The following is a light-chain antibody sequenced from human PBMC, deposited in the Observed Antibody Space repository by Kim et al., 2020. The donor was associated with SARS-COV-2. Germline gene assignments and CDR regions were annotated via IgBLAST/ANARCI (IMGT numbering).Light chain of an antibody. CDR1: RSDIGSYNP. Sequence: PGQSVTISCTGTRSDIGSYNPVYWYQQHPGQAPKLIIYEVKKRPSGVPDRFSGSKSGSAASLTVSGLQSDDEADYHCYSFAGTSWVFGGGTKLTVL. CDR2: EVK. V-gene: IGLV2-8*01. CDR3: YSFAGTSWV. J-gene: IGLJ3*02.